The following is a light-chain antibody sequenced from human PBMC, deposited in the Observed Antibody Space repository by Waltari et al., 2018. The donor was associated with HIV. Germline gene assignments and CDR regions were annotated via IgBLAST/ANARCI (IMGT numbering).Light chain of an antibody. Sequence: SFVMTQPPSVSGDPGQTARITGVGNIVGSKRVHCDQQKPGQAPVLVVYDDSDRPSGIPERFSGSNSGNTATLTISRVEAGDEADYHCQVWDSSSDHVLFGGGTKVTVL. J-gene: IGLJ2*01. V-gene: IGLV3-21*02. CDR1: IVGSKR. CDR2: DDS. CDR3: QVWDSSSDHVL.